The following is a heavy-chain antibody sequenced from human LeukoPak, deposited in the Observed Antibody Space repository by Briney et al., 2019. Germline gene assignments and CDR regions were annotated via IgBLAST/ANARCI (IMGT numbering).Heavy chain of an antibody. CDR2: ISGGST. J-gene: IGHJ4*02. CDR1: GFTFSSNE. D-gene: IGHD2-2*01. V-gene: IGHV3-38-3*01. Sequence: GGSLRLSCAASGFTFSSNEMSWVRQAPGKSLEWVSSISGGSTYYADSRKGRFTISRDNSKNTLHLQMNSLRAEDTAVYYCKTQLDCSSTSCYSLSGYWGQGTLVTVSS. CDR3: KTQLDCSSTSCYSLSGY.